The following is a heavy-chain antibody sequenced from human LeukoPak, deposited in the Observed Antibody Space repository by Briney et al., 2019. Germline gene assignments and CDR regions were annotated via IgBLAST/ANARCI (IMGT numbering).Heavy chain of an antibody. V-gene: IGHV3-74*01. D-gene: IGHD1-26*01. CDR2: ISSDGSST. CDR3: ASLSGRSSVDDY. Sequence: GGSLTLSCAASGFTISSYWMHWVRQAPGKGLVWVSRISSDGSSTYYAGSVKGRFTISRDNAKNTLYLQMNNLRADDTAVYYCASLSGRSSVDDYWSQGALVTVSS. CDR1: GFTISSYW. J-gene: IGHJ4*02.